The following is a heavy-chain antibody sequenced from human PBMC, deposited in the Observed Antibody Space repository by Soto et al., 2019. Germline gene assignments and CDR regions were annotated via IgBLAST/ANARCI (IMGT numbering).Heavy chain of an antibody. Sequence: SVKVSCKASGYTFNGYFMHWVRPAARQGVEWMGWINPNSGGTNYAQKFQGKVIMTRATPIGSAYMELSRLSADDTAGYYCALHSSSPLYFQHRGQRTLVTVAS. D-gene: IGHD6-6*01. CDR3: ALHSSSPLYFQH. V-gene: IGHV1-2*02. CDR1: GYTFNGYF. CDR2: INPNSGGT. J-gene: IGHJ1*01.